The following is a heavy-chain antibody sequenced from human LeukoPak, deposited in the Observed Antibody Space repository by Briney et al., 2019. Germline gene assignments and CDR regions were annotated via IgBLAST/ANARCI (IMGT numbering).Heavy chain of an antibody. D-gene: IGHD1-14*01. CDR1: GFTFSNYD. V-gene: IGHV3-30-3*01. J-gene: IGHJ4*02. CDR2: ISYDGSNK. CDR3: ASIVSE. Sequence: GGSLRLSCAASGFTFSNYDMSWVRQAPGKGLEWVAVISYDGSNKYYADSVKGRFTISRDNSKNTLYLQMNSLRAEDTAVYYCASIVSEWGQGTLVTVSS.